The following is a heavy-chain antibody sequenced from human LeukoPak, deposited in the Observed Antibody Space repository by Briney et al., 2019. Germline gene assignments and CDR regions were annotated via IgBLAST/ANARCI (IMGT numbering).Heavy chain of an antibody. J-gene: IGHJ4*02. D-gene: IGHD3-10*01. CDR1: GGSISSSTYY. CDR2: IYYSGST. Sequence: PSETLSLTCTASGGSISSSTYYWGWIRQPPGKGLEWIGSIYYSGSTYYNPSLESRVTISIDTSKNQFSLRLNSVTAADTAVYYCASPSGSGANSAYWGQGTLVTVSS. CDR3: ASPSGSGANSAY. V-gene: IGHV4-39*01.